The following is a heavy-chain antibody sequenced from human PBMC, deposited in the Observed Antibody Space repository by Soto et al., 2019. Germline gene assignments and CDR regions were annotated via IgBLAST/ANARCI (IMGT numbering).Heavy chain of an antibody. V-gene: IGHV3-21*01. CDR2: ISSSSSYI. D-gene: IGHD3-10*01. CDR3: ARDSGYTYYYGMDV. Sequence: GGSLRLSCAASGFTFSSYSMNWVRQAPGKGLEWVSSISSSSSYIYYADSVKGRFAISRDNAKNSLYLQMNSLRAEDTAVYYCARDSGYTYYYGMDVWGQGTTVTVSS. J-gene: IGHJ6*02. CDR1: GFTFSSYS.